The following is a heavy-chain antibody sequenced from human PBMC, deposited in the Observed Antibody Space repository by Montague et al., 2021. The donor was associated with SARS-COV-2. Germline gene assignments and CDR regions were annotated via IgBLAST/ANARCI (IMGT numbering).Heavy chain of an antibody. CDR3: ARDQGGYGTFDI. V-gene: IGHV3-11*01. D-gene: IGHD5-12*01. J-gene: IGHJ3*02. CDR2: ISGSGSKT. CDR1: GFIFSDYY. Sequence: TLLLSFAASGFIFSDYYMTWIRQAPGKGLEWVSHISGSGSKTYYADSVKGRFTISRDTANNSVYLQMNFLGAGDTAVYYCARDQGGYGTFDIWGQGTMVTVSS.